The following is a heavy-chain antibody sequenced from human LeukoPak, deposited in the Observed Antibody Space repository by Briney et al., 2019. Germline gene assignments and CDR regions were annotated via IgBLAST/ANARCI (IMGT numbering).Heavy chain of an antibody. V-gene: IGHV3-7*01. J-gene: IGHJ4*02. CDR2: IKLDGSAT. D-gene: IGHD6-13*01. CDR3: AREPTYSSSWHTSCDY. Sequence: GGSLRLSCAASGFTFSNFWMAWVRQVPGKGPEWVADIKLDGSATYYLDSVRGRFTISRDNAKNSLYLQMNSLRAEDTAVYYCAREPTYSSSWHTSCDYWGQGTLVTVSS. CDR1: GFTFSNFW.